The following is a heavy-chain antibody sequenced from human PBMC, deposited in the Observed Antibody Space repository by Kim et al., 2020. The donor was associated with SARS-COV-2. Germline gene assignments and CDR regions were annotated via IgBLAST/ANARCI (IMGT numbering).Heavy chain of an antibody. Sequence: SVKGRFTISRENSKNTLYLQMNSLRAEDTAVYYCAKVTAEMAIKPYYFDYWGQGTLVTVSS. V-gene: IGHV3-23*01. J-gene: IGHJ4*02. CDR3: AKVTAEMAIKPYYFDY. D-gene: IGHD2-21*01.